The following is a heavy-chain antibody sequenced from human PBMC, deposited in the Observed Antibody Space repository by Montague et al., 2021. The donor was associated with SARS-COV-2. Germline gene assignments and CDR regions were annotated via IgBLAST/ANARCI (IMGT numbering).Heavy chain of an antibody. Sequence: CAISGDSVWSNTAAWNWIRQSPSGGLEWLGRTNYRSKWTSDYATSVEGRISIDPDTSKNQFFLHLRSATPEGTGVYYCVRDTGSAQAGFDAWGQGTLVTVSS. CDR1: GDSVWSNTAA. V-gene: IGHV6-1*01. CDR3: VRDTGSAQAGFDA. D-gene: IGHD4-17*01. J-gene: IGHJ4*02. CDR2: TNYRSKWTS.